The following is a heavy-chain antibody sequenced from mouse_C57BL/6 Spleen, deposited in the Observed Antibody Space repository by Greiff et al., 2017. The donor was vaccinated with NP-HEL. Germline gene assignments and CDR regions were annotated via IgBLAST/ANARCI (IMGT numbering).Heavy chain of an antibody. CDR1: GFNIKDDY. Sequence: EVQLQESGAELVRPGASVKLSCTASGFNIKDDYMHWVKQRPEQGLEWIGWIDPENGDTEYASKFQGKATITADTSSNTAYLQLSSLTSEDTAVYYCTLQLRLRFAYWGQGTLVTVSA. CDR2: IDPENGDT. CDR3: TLQLRLRFAY. V-gene: IGHV14-4*01. J-gene: IGHJ3*01. D-gene: IGHD3-2*02.